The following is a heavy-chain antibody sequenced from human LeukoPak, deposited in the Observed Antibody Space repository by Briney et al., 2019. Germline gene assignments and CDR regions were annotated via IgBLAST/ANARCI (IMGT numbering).Heavy chain of an antibody. CDR1: GFTFSSYA. D-gene: IGHD6-13*01. CDR2: ISYDGSNK. CDR3: ARDHSWDEYSSSWYYFDY. V-gene: IGHV3-30-3*01. Sequence: GGSLRLSCAASGFTFSSYAMHWVRQAPGKGLEWVAVISYDGSNKYYADSVKGRFTISRDNAKNSLYLQMNSLRAEDTAVYYCARDHSWDEYSSSWYYFDYWGQGTLVTVSS. J-gene: IGHJ4*02.